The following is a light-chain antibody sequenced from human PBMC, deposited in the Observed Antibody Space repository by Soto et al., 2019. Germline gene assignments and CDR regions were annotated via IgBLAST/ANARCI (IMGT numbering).Light chain of an antibody. CDR3: QHYGGLWT. Sequence: QSIGNRLAWYQQKPGTAPKVLIYDASTLESGVPSRFSGSGSGTNFILTISSLQPDDFATYYCQHYGGLWTFGLGTKVDI. CDR2: DAS. CDR1: QSIGNR. V-gene: IGKV1-5*01. J-gene: IGKJ1*01.